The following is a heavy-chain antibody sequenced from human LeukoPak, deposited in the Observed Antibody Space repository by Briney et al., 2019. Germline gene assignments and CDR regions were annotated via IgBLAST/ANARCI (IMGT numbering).Heavy chain of an antibody. D-gene: IGHD6-19*01. J-gene: IGHJ4*02. CDR3: ARGKRYSSGWYDGRHFDY. V-gene: IGHV4-4*02. CDR1: GGSISSSNW. Sequence: PSETLSLTCVVSGGSISSSNWWSWVRHPPGKGLEWIGEIYHSGSTNYNPSLKSRITISVDKSKNQFSLKLSSVTAADTAVYYCARGKRYSSGWYDGRHFDYWGQGTLVTVSS. CDR2: IYHSGST.